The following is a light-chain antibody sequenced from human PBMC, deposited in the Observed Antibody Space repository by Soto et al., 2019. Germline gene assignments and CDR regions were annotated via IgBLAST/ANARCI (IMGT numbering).Light chain of an antibody. CDR2: AAS. Sequence: DIQMTQSPSSLSASVGDRVTLTCRASETISTFLNWYQHKPGRAPKLLIYAASRLQSGVPSRFSGSGSGTDFTLTINGLQPEDFASYYCQQSYSLSPITFGQGTRLKIK. J-gene: IGKJ5*01. CDR1: ETISTF. CDR3: QQSYSLSPIT. V-gene: IGKV1-39*01.